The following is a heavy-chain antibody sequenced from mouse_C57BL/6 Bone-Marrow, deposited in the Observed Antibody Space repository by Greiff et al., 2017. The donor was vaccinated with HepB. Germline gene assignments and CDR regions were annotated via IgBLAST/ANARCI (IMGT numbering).Heavy chain of an antibody. V-gene: IGHV1-50*01. Sequence: VKLQQPGAELVKPGASVKLSCKASGYTFTSYWMQWVKQRPGQGLEWIGEIDPSDSYTNYNQKFKGKATLTVDTSSSTAYMQLSSLTSEDSAVYYCARGEGWYFDVWGTGTTVTVSS. CDR2: IDPSDSYT. CDR1: GYTFTSYW. J-gene: IGHJ1*03. CDR3: ARGEGWYFDV.